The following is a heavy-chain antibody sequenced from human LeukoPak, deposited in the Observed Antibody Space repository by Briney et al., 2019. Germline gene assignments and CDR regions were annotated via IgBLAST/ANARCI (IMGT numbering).Heavy chain of an antibody. D-gene: IGHD4-23*01. V-gene: IGHV3-21*01. Sequence: PGGSLRLSCSVSGFTFKTYTMHWVRQAPGKGLEWVSSISSIGNYIYYADSVKGRFTISRDNAKNSLYLHMNSLRAEDTAVYYCARDYGGSSPFDYWGQGTLVTVSS. J-gene: IGHJ4*02. CDR3: ARDYGGSSPFDY. CDR1: GFTFKTYT. CDR2: ISSIGNYI.